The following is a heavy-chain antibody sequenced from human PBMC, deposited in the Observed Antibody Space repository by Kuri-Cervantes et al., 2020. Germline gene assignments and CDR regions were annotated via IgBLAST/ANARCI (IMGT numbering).Heavy chain of an antibody. CDR2: IYYNGYT. Sequence: SETLSLTCSVSGDSVSSSTYYWSWIRQTPGKGLEFVGNIYYNGYTKYNPSLGSRVTMSIDTSKNQFSLKSASVTAADTAVYYCARGGYDYVWGSYHTGYYYYYMDVWGKGTTVTVSS. CDR3: ARGGYDYVWGSYHTGYYYYYMDV. CDR1: GDSVSSSTYY. D-gene: IGHD3-16*01. J-gene: IGHJ6*03. V-gene: IGHV4-61*01.